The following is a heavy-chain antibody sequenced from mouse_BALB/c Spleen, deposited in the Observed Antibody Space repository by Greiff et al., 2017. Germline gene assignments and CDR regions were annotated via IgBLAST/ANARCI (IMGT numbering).Heavy chain of an antibody. CDR2: IDTSDSYT. CDR1: GYTFTDYW. CDR3: ASGQLGPDY. Sequence: QVQLQQPGAELVMPGASVKMSCKASGYTFTDYWMHWVKQRPGQGLEWIGAIDTSDSYTSYNQKFKGKATLTVDESSSTAYMQLSSLTSEDSAVYYCASGQLGPDYWGQGTTLTVSS. V-gene: IGHV1-69*01. D-gene: IGHD3-2*01. J-gene: IGHJ2*01.